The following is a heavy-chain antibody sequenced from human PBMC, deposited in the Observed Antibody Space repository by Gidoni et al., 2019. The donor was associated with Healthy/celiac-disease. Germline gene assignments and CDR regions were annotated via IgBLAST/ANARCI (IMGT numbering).Heavy chain of an antibody. Sequence: QVQLVQSGAEVKKPGASVKVSCKASGYTFTSYGISWVRPAPGPGLEWMGWISSYNGNTNYAQKLQGRVTMTTDTSTSTAYMELRSLRSDDTAVYYCARAPKVFRAGENTMVRGVIISRYSWFDPWGQGTLVTVSS. CDR3: ARAPKVFRAGENTMVRGVIISRYSWFDP. CDR1: GYTFTSYG. J-gene: IGHJ5*02. V-gene: IGHV1-18*01. D-gene: IGHD3-10*01. CDR2: ISSYNGNT.